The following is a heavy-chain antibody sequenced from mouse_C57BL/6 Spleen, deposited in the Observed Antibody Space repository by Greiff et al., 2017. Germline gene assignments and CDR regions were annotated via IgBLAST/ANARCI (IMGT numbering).Heavy chain of an antibody. V-gene: IGHV1-50*01. Sequence: QVQLQQPGAELVKPGASVKLSCKASGYTFTSYWMQWVKQRPGQGLEWIGEIDPSDSYTNSNQKFKGKATLTVDTSSSTAYMQLSSLTSEDSAVYYCARRDSSGYDAMDYWGQGTSVTVSS. J-gene: IGHJ4*01. CDR3: ARRDSSGYDAMDY. CDR1: GYTFTSYW. D-gene: IGHD3-2*02. CDR2: IDPSDSYT.